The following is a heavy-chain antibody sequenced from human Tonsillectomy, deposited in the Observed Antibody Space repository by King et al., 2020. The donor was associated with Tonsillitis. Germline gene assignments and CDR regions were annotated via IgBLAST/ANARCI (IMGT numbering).Heavy chain of an antibody. CDR1: GFTFSSYW. CDR3: ARVGDYGDFSIDY. Sequence: VQLVESGGGLVQPGGSLRLSCAASGFTFSSYWMHWVRQAPGKGLVWVSRINTDGSSTNYADSVKGRFTISRDNAKNTLYLQMSSLRTEDTAVYYCARVGDYGDFSIDYWGQGTLVSVSS. J-gene: IGHJ4*02. D-gene: IGHD4-17*01. V-gene: IGHV3-74*01. CDR2: INTDGSST.